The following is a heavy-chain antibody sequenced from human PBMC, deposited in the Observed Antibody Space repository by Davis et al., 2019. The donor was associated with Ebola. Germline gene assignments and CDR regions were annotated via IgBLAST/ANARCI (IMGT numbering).Heavy chain of an antibody. CDR3: ARGQYDFWSGYYSGDYYGMDV. CDR2: INSDGSST. D-gene: IGHD3-3*01. J-gene: IGHJ6*02. Sequence: PGGSLRLSCAASGFTFSSYWMHWVRQAPGKGLVWVPRINSDGSSTSYADPVKGRFTISRDNAKNTLYLQMNSLRAEDTAVYYCARGQYDFWSGYYSGDYYGMDVWGQGTTVTVSS. CDR1: GFTFSSYW. V-gene: IGHV3-74*01.